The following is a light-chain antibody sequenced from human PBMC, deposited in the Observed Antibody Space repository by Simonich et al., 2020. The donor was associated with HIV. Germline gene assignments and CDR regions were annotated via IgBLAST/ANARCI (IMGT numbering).Light chain of an antibody. CDR3: QQYNNWPQT. CDR1: QSVNIN. J-gene: IGKJ1*01. Sequence: EIVMTQSPATLSVSPGERATLSCRASQSVNINLAWYQQKPGQAPRLLIYGASTRATGSPARFSGSGSGTEFTLTISSLQSEDFAVYYCQQYNNWPQTFGQGTKVEIK. V-gene: IGKV3-15*01. CDR2: GAS.